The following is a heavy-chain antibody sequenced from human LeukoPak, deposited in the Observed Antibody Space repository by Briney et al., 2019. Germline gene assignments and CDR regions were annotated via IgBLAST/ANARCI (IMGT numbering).Heavy chain of an antibody. CDR3: ARSPDYSRFDS. V-gene: IGHV1-2*02. CDR1: GYTFTGYY. D-gene: IGHD4-11*01. Sequence: GASVKVSCETSGYTFTGYYIHWARQAPGQGLEWMGWINPSIGSTIYAQKFQGRVTMTRHTSIKTAFMELRRLTSGDTAVYYCARSPDYSRFDSWGQGTLVTVSS. J-gene: IGHJ4*02. CDR2: INPSIGST.